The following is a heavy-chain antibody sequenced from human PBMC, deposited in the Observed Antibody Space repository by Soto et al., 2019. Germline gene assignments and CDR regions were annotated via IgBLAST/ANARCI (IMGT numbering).Heavy chain of an antibody. J-gene: IGHJ3*02. V-gene: IGHV3-23*01. Sequence: GGSLRLSCAASGFTFSSYAMSWVRQAPGKGLEWVASISDRGGSTYYAGSLEGRATISRDNSKNTLYLQMNSLKVDDTAVYYCAKPLYDILSGYYPNDAFEIWGQGTTVTVSS. CDR2: ISDRGGST. CDR1: GFTFSSYA. CDR3: AKPLYDILSGYYPNDAFEI. D-gene: IGHD3-9*01.